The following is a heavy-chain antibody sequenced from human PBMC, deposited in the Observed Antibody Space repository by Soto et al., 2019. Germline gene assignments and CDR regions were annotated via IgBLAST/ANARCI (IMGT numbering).Heavy chain of an antibody. Sequence: SVKVSCKASGGTFSSYTISWVRQAPGQGLEWMGRIIPILGIANYAQKFQGRVTITADKSTSTAYMELSSLRSEDTAVYYCARDYYYDSSGYGLFDYWGQGTLVTVSS. J-gene: IGHJ4*02. D-gene: IGHD3-22*01. CDR3: ARDYYYDSSGYGLFDY. CDR1: GGTFSSYT. CDR2: IIPILGIA. V-gene: IGHV1-69*04.